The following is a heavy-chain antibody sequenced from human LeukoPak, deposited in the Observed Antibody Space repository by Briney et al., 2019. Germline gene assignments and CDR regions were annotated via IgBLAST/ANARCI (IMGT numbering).Heavy chain of an antibody. Sequence: PGGSLRLSCAASGFTFSSYAMSWVRQAPGKGLEWVSAISGSGGSTYYADSVKGRFTISRDNSKNTLYLQMNSLRAEDTAVYYCARVRYGDPSRAYYFDYWGQGTLVTVSS. CDR2: ISGSGGST. J-gene: IGHJ4*02. CDR1: GFTFSSYA. CDR3: ARVRYGDPSRAYYFDY. V-gene: IGHV3-23*01. D-gene: IGHD4-17*01.